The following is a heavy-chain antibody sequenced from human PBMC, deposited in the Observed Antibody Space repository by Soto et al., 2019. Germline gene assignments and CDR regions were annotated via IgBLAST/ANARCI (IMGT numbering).Heavy chain of an antibody. Sequence: EVQLVESGGGLVQPGGSLRLSCAASGFTFSSYSMNWVRQAPGKGLEWVSYISSSSSTIYYADSVKGRFTISRDNAKXXLXVQMNSLRDEDTAVYYCAREPRYYYDSSGYLNWFDPWGQGTLVTVSS. CDR2: ISSSSSTI. CDR3: AREPRYYYDSSGYLNWFDP. J-gene: IGHJ5*02. V-gene: IGHV3-48*02. CDR1: GFTFSSYS. D-gene: IGHD3-22*01.